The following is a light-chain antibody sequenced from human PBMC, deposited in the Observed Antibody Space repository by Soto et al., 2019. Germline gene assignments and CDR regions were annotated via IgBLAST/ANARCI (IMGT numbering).Light chain of an antibody. CDR1: QYVSTN. Sequence: ETVMTQFPATLSVSPRERATLSCRASQYVSTNLAWYQQQPGQPPRLLIYDISNRATGIPARFSGSGSETEFALTITSLQSEDFAVYYCQQYDTWPLTFGGGTKVEIK. V-gene: IGKV3D-15*01. J-gene: IGKJ4*01. CDR3: QQYDTWPLT. CDR2: DIS.